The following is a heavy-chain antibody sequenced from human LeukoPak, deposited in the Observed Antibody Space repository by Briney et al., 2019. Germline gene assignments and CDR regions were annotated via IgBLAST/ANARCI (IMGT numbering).Heavy chain of an antibody. CDR3: ARDLALIVVVPAAIRGYYYYGMDV. J-gene: IGHJ6*02. D-gene: IGHD2-2*02. CDR2: ISAYNGNT. CDR1: GYTFTSYG. V-gene: IGHV1-18*01. Sequence: ASVKVSCKASGYTFTSYGISWVRQAPGQGLEWMGWISAYNGNTNYAQKLQGRVTMTTDTSTSTAYMELRSLRSDDTAVYYCARDLALIVVVPAAIRGYYYYGMDVWGQGTTVTVSS.